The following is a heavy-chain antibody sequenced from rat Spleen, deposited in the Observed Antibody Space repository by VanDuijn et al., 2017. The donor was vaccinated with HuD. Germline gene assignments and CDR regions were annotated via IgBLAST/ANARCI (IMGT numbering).Heavy chain of an antibody. V-gene: IGHV2-47*01. CDR2: IWNHGGT. D-gene: IGHD1-1*01. J-gene: IGHJ2*01. Sequence: QVQLKESGPGLVQPSQTLSLTCTVSGLSLTSNSVSWIRQPPGKGLEWIGVIWNHGGTDYNSAIKSRLSITRDTSKSQVFLKMNSLQTEDTAIYFCARSYYSGPWYFDYWGQGVMVTVSS. CDR1: GLSLTSNS. CDR3: ARSYYSGPWYFDY.